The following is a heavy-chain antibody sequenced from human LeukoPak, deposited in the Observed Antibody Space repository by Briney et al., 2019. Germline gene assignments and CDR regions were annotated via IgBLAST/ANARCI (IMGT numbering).Heavy chain of an antibody. J-gene: IGHJ3*02. CDR1: GFTFSSYS. CDR2: ISSSSSYI. Sequence: GGSLRLSCAASGFTFSSYSMNWVRQAPGKGLEWVSSISSSSSYIYYADSVKGRFTISRDNAKNSLYLQMNSLRAEDTAVYYCAREALVGATRGAAFDIWGQGTMVTVSS. CDR3: AREALVGATRGAAFDI. V-gene: IGHV3-21*01. D-gene: IGHD1-26*01.